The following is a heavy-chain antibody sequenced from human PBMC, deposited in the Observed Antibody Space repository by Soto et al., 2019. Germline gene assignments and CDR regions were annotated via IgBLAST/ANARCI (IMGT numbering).Heavy chain of an antibody. Sequence: GGSLRLSCAASGFTFSSYGMHWVRQAPGKGLEWVAVIWYDGSNKYYADSVKGRFTISRDNSKNTLYLQMNSLRAEDTAVYYCAREKIVRSMSEYYYGMDVWGQGTTVTV. D-gene: IGHD2-2*01. CDR3: AREKIVRSMSEYYYGMDV. J-gene: IGHJ6*02. CDR1: GFTFSSYG. CDR2: IWYDGSNK. V-gene: IGHV3-33*01.